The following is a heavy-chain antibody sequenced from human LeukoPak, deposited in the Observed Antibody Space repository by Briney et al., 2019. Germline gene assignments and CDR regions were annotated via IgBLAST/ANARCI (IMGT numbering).Heavy chain of an antibody. CDR2: IYPRDGST. V-gene: IGHV1-46*01. CDR3: ARDQEGFDY. CDR1: GYTFTSNY. J-gene: IGHJ4*02. Sequence: ASVKVSCKASGYTFTSNYIHWGRQAPGQGLEWMGMIYPRDGSTSYAQKFQGRVTVTRDTSTSTVHMELSGLRSEDTAVYYCARDQEGFDYWGQGTLATVSS.